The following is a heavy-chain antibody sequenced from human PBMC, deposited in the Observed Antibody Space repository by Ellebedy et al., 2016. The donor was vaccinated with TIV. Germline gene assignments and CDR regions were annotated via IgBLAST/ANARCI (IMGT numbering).Heavy chain of an antibody. J-gene: IGHJ6*02. Sequence: GESLKISCAASGFTFSSYGMHWVRQAPGKGLEWVSVISGSGGSAYYADSVKGRFTVSRDNSRNTLYLQMNSLRAEDTAVYYCAKDKEWLVSALPTYYGMDVWGQGTTVTVSS. CDR1: GFTFSSYG. CDR2: ISGSGGSA. CDR3: AKDKEWLVSALPTYYGMDV. V-gene: IGHV3-23*01. D-gene: IGHD6-19*01.